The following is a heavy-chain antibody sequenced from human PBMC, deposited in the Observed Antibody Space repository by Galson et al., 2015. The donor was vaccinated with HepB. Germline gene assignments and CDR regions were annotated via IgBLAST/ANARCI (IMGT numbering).Heavy chain of an antibody. CDR2: FDPEDGET. Sequence: SVKVSCKVSGYTLTELSMHWVRQAPGKGLEWMGGFDPEDGETIYAQKFQGRVTMTEDTSTDTAYMELSSLRSEDTAVYYCATGGVVVPAAMRSYYYYGMDVWGQGTTVTVSS. V-gene: IGHV1-24*01. D-gene: IGHD2-2*01. CDR1: GYTLTELS. CDR3: ATGGVVVPAAMRSYYYYGMDV. J-gene: IGHJ6*02.